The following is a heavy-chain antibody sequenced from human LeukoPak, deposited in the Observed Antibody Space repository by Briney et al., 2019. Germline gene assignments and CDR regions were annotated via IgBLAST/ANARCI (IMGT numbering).Heavy chain of an antibody. CDR2: MNPNSGNT. CDR1: GYTFTSYD. D-gene: IGHD6-19*01. V-gene: IGHV1-8*03. J-gene: IGHJ3*02. Sequence: ASVKVSCKASGYTFTSYDINWVRQATGQGLEWMGWMNPNSGNTGYAQKFQGRVTITRNTSISTAYMELSSLRSEDTAVYCCARVDSSGWYSAFDIWGQGTMVTVSS. CDR3: ARVDSSGWYSAFDI.